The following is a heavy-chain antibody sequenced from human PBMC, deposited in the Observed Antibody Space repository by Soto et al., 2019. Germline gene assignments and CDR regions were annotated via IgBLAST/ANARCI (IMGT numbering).Heavy chain of an antibody. Sequence: EVQLVESGGGLVQPGGSLRLSCAASGFALSSHSMNWVRQAPGKGLEWVSLISSNSEDKFYADAVKGRFTISRDNAENSVWLQMVGLKVDDTAVYYCTREVQPWARRKFDCWGQGALVTVSS. J-gene: IGHJ4*02. D-gene: IGHD3-16*01. CDR2: ISSNSEDK. V-gene: IGHV3-21*02. CDR3: TREVQPWARRKFDC. CDR1: GFALSSHS.